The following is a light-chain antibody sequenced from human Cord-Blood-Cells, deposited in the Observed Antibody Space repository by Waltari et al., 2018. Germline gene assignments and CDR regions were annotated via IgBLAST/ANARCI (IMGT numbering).Light chain of an antibody. V-gene: IGLV2-11*01. J-gene: IGLJ3*02. Sequence: QSALTQPRSVSGSPGQSVTISCTGTSSDVGGYNYVSWYQQHPGKAPKLMIYDVSKRPSGVPDRFSGSKSGNPASLPISGLQADDEADYYCCSYAGSSWVFGGGTKLTVL. CDR3: CSYAGSSWV. CDR2: DVS. CDR1: SSDVGGYNY.